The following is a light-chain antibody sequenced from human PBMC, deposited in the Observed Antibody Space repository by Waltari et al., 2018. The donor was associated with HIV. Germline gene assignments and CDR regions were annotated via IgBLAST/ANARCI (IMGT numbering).Light chain of an antibody. J-gene: IGLJ3*02. CDR3: ATWDDTQNGWV. Sequence: QSVLTPPPSAPGAPGHRVIISCAGPGSHIGPTPIFWYPPLPGTAPRSLIDDNNQRRSGGPDRCSGSKSGTSGSLAISGLQSEDETDYYCATWDDTQNGWVFGAGTKLTVL. V-gene: IGLV1-44*01. CDR2: DNN. CDR1: GSHIGPTP.